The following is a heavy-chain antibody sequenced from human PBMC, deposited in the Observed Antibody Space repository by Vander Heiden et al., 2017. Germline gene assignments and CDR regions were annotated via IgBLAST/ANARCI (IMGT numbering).Heavy chain of an antibody. V-gene: IGHV4-39*01. D-gene: IGHD1-26*01. CDR2: IYYSGST. CDR3: ASRIVGGWY. J-gene: IGHJ4*02. CDR1: GGSLSSSSSY. Sequence: QLQLQESVPGLVKPSETLSLTCTVPGGSLSSSSSYRGWIRQPPEKGLEWIGSIYYSGSTYYNPTLKSRVTISVDTSKNQFSLKLSSVTAADTAVYYCASRIVGGWYWGQGTLVTVSS.